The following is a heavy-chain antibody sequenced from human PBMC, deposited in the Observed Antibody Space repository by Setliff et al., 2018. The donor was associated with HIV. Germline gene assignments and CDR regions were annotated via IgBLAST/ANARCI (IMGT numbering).Heavy chain of an antibody. J-gene: IGHJ3*02. D-gene: IGHD6-19*01. CDR1: GFTFSDYV. CDR3: ARHSDWYGNDAFDI. V-gene: IGHV3-30*04. Sequence: PGGSLTLSCAAPGFTFSDYVMYWVRQAPGKGLEWVTVIAYDGSNESYADSVKGRFTISRDNAKNTLYLQMTSLRGEDTAVYYCARHSDWYGNDAFDIWGQGTRVTGSS. CDR2: IAYDGSNE.